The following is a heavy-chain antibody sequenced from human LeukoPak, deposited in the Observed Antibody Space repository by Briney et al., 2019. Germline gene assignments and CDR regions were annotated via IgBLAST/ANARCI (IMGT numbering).Heavy chain of an antibody. CDR2: INPNSGGT. CDR3: ARDVGCSSTSCYFSYYYYYYMDV. J-gene: IGHJ6*03. V-gene: IGHV1-2*02. CDR1: GYTFTGYY. D-gene: IGHD2-2*01. Sequence: GASVKVSCKASGYTFTGYYMHWVRQAPGQGLEWMGWINPNSGGTNYAQKFRGRVTMTRDTSISTAYMELSRLRSDDTAVYYCARDVGCSSTSCYFSYYYYYYMDVWGKGTTVTVSS.